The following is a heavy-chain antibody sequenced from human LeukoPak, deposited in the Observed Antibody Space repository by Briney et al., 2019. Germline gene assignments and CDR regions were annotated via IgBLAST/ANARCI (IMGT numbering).Heavy chain of an antibody. CDR1: GFTFSSYA. Sequence: LRLSCAASGFTFSSYAMSWIRQPPGKGLEWIGYIYYSGSTYYNPSLKSRVTISVDTSKNQFSLKLSSVTAADTAVYYCARAYSGSYYGDPYYFDYWGQGTLVTVSS. CDR3: ARAYSGSYYGDPYYFDY. CDR2: IYYSGST. D-gene: IGHD1-26*01. J-gene: IGHJ4*02. V-gene: IGHV4-30-4*08.